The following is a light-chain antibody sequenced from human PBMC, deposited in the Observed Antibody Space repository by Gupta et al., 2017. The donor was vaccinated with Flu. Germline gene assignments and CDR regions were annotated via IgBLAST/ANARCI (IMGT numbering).Light chain of an antibody. CDR2: WAS. V-gene: IGKV4-1*01. CDR1: QSVLYSSNNKNY. J-gene: IGKJ3*01. CDR3: QQDYGTGFT. Sequence: DIVMTQSPDSLAVSLGERATINCKSSQSVLYSSNNKNYLAWYQQKPGQPPKLLIYWASTRVSGFPDRYSGGGSGTDFTLTISILHAEDVAVYYFQQDYGTGFTFGHGTKVDIK.